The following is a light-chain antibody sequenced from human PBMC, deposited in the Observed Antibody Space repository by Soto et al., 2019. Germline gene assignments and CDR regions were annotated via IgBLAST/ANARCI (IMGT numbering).Light chain of an antibody. J-gene: IGLJ1*01. Sequence: QSVLTQPPSVSAAPGQKVTISCSGNSSNIGSNDLSWYQQLPGKAPKLLIYENSQRPSGIPDRFSGSKSGTSATLGITGLQTGDEADYYCGTWDSSLIALFGTGTKLTVL. CDR1: SSNIGSND. CDR2: ENS. CDR3: GTWDSSLIAL. V-gene: IGLV1-51*02.